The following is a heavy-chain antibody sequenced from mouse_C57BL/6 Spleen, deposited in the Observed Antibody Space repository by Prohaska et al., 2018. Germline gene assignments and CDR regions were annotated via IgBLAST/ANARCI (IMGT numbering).Heavy chain of an antibody. J-gene: IGHJ2*01. Sequence: QVQLQQPGAYLVKPGASVKVSCKASGSTFTSYWMPWVKQRPGQGLEWIGRIHPSDSDTNYNQKFKGKATLTVDKSTSTAYMQLSSLTSEDSAVYYCAIMRATGFDYWGQGTTLTVSS. CDR2: IHPSDSDT. CDR1: GSTFTSYW. V-gene: IGHV1-74*01. D-gene: IGHD4-1*02. CDR3: AIMRATGFDY.